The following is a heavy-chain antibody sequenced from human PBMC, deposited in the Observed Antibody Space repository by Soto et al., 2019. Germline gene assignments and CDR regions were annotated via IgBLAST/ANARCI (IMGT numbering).Heavy chain of an antibody. J-gene: IGHJ3*02. D-gene: IGHD1-20*01. CDR2: IYTSGST. V-gene: IGHV4-4*07. CDR3: ARGRITGSHGAFDI. Sequence: PSETLSLTCTVSGGSISSYYWSWIRQPAGKGLEWIGRIYTSGSTNYNPSLKSRVTMSVDTSKNQFSLKLSSVTAADTAVYYCARGRITGSHGAFDIWGQGTMVTVS. CDR1: GGSISSYY.